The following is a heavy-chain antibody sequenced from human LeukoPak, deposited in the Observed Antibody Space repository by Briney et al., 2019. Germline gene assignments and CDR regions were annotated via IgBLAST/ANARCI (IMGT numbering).Heavy chain of an antibody. CDR3: AKGYYDYVWGSYYFDY. CDR2: ISGSGGST. J-gene: IGHJ4*02. D-gene: IGHD3-16*01. Sequence: QPGGSLRLSFEASGFTFSSYAMSWVRQPQGKGLDWVSAISGSGGSTYYADSVKGRFTISRDNSRDTLYLQMNSLRAEDTAVYYCAKGYYDYVWGSYYFDYWGQGTLVTVSS. CDR1: GFTFSSYA. V-gene: IGHV3-23*01.